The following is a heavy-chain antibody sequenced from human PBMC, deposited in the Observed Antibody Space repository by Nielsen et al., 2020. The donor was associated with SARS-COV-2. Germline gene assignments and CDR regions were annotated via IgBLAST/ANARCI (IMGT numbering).Heavy chain of an antibody. Sequence: ASVKVSCKASGYTFTSYAMHWVRQAPGQRLEWMGWINAGNGNTKYSQKFQGRVTMTRDTSTSTVYMELSSLRSEDTAVYYCARGGHSGSYYERIPWFDPWGQGTLVTVSS. CDR2: INAGNGNT. CDR3: ARGGHSGSYYERIPWFDP. J-gene: IGHJ5*02. D-gene: IGHD1-26*01. V-gene: IGHV1-3*01. CDR1: GYTFTSYA.